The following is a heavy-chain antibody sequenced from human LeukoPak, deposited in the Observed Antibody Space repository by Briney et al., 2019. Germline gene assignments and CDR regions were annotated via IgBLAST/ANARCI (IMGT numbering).Heavy chain of an antibody. CDR1: GFTFSSYS. CDR2: ISSSSSYI. V-gene: IGHV3-21*01. CDR3: ASDVEMATTVDY. Sequence: GGSLRLSCAASGFTFSSYSMNWVRQAPGKGLEWVSSISSSSSYIYYADSVKGRFTISRDNAKNSLYLQMNSLRAEDTAVYYCASDVEMATTVDYWGQGTLVTVSS. J-gene: IGHJ4*02. D-gene: IGHD5-24*01.